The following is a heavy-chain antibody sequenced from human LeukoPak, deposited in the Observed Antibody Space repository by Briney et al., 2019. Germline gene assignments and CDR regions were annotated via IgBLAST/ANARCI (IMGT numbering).Heavy chain of an antibody. D-gene: IGHD3-16*02. J-gene: IGHJ4*02. Sequence: ASVKVSCKASGYTFTSYGISWVRQAPGQGLEWMGWISAYNGNTNYAQKLQGRVTMTTDTSTSTAYMELRSLRSEDTAVYYCARDWGVRVIGAGEGHGDYWGQGTLVTVSS. V-gene: IGHV1-18*01. CDR1: GYTFTSYG. CDR2: ISAYNGNT. CDR3: ARDWGVRVIGAGEGHGDY.